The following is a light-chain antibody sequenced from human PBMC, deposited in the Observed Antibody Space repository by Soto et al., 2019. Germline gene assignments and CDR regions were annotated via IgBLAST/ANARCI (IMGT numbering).Light chain of an antibody. CDR2: DAS. V-gene: IGKV3-11*01. Sequence: EIVLTQSPATLSLSPGERATLSCRASQSVSKYLAWYQQKPGQAPRLLIHDASNRATGIPARFSGSGSGTDFTITISSPEPEDFGVYYCQQRSNWPQITFGGGTKVEIK. CDR3: QQRSNWPQIT. CDR1: QSVSKY. J-gene: IGKJ4*01.